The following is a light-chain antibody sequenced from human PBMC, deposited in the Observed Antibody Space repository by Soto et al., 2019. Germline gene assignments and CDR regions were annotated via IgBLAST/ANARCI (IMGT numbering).Light chain of an antibody. CDR3: GADHGSGSTFVYV. Sequence: QAVVTQPPSASASLGASVTLTCTLSSGYSNYKVDWYQQRPGKGPRFVMRVGTGGIEGSKGDGIPDRFSVLGSGLNRYLTIENIQEEDESDYYCGADHGSGSTFVYVFGTGTKLTVL. CDR2: VGTGGIEG. J-gene: IGLJ1*01. CDR1: SGYSNYK. V-gene: IGLV9-49*01.